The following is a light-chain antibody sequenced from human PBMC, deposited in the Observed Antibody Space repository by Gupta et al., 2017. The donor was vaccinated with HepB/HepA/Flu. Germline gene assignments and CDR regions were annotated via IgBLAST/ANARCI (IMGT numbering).Light chain of an antibody. CDR3: QSYDKSLRGRV. J-gene: IGLJ3*02. V-gene: IGLV1-40*01. Sequence: QPVLAQPPSVSGAPGQRVIISCTGSSSNIGAPYDVHWYQQLPGLVPKLLVYDDNKRPSRVPDRFSGSKSGTSASLAITGLQAEDEADYYCQSYDKSLRGRVFGGGTKLTVL. CDR1: SSNIGAPYD. CDR2: DDN.